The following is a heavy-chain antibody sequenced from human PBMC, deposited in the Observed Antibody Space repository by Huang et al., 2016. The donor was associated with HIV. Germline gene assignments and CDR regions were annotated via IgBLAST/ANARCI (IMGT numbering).Heavy chain of an antibody. D-gene: IGHD3-10*01. CDR1: GGSLSGYY. CDR2: VNHLGST. J-gene: IGHJ5*02. Sequence: QVHLQQWGAGLLKSAETLSLTCAVYGGSLSGYYWSWLRQTPGKGLEWIGEVNHLGSTNYNPSLKSRVSISMDESKKQFSRKLKFISDADTAVYVCARDATKNPRGWFDPWGQGSLVTVSS. V-gene: IGHV4-34*02. CDR3: ARDATKNPRGWFDP.